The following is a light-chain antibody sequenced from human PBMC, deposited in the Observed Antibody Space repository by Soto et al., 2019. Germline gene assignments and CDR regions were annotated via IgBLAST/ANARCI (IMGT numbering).Light chain of an antibody. J-gene: IGLJ1*01. Sequence: QSVLTQPPSASGTPGQRITISCSGSSSNIGDNPVNWYQQLPGAAPKLLIYINDQRPSGVPDRFSGSKSGTSASLAISGLQPEDEADYYCAAWDDSLNAVFGTGTKVTGL. CDR3: AAWDDSLNAV. CDR2: IND. CDR1: SSNIGDNP. V-gene: IGLV1-44*01.